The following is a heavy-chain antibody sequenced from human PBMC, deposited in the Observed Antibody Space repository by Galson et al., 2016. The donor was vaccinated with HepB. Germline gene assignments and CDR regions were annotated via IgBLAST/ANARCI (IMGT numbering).Heavy chain of an antibody. D-gene: IGHD7-27*01. CDR2: IHHSGGT. V-gene: IGHV4-34*01. Sequence: SETLSLTCAVYGGSFSGYYWTWIRQPPGQGLEWIGEIHHSGGTKYNPSLKSRVAISLDTSENQFSLNLSSVTAADTATYYCARGLGTFDPWGQGTLVTVSP. CDR3: ARGLGTFDP. CDR1: GGSFSGYY. J-gene: IGHJ5*02.